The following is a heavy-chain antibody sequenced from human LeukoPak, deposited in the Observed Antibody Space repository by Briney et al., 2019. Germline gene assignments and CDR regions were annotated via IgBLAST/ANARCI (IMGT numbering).Heavy chain of an antibody. V-gene: IGHV1-69*05. Sequence: GSSVTVSCKASGGTFITYGINWVRQAPGQGLEWMGGIVPMFGIANYAQKFEGRVSITTDESSTTAYMELSSLRSEDTAFYYCATTSDRDGFNYFDYWGQGTLVPVSS. CDR3: ATTSDRDGFNYFDY. D-gene: IGHD5-24*01. J-gene: IGHJ4*02. CDR2: IVPMFGIA. CDR1: GGTFITYG.